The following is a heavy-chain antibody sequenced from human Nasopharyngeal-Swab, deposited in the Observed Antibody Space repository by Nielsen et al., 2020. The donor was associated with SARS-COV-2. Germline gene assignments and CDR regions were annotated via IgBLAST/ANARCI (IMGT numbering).Heavy chain of an antibody. CDR1: GFTFTNYN. CDR2: ISSSSSYI. CDR3: ARDGLDYDFWSAYFMDV. V-gene: IGHV3-21*01. J-gene: IGHJ6*02. Sequence: GGSLRLSWTAPGFTFTNYNYNWVRQAPGKGLDWVSSISSSSSYIYYADSVKGRFTISRDNAKNSLYLQMNSLRAEDTAVYYCARDGLDYDFWSAYFMDVWGQGTTVTVSS. D-gene: IGHD3-3*01.